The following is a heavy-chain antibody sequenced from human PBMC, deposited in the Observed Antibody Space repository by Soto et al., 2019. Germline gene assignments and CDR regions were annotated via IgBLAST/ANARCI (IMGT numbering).Heavy chain of an antibody. CDR2: IYYSGST. Sequence: SETLSLTCTVSGGSISSSSYYWGWIRQPPGKGLEWIGSIYYSGSTYYNPSLKSRVTISVDTSKNQFSLKLSSVTAADTAVYYCARHNTMVRGVIISVNWFDPWGQGTPVTVSS. V-gene: IGHV4-39*01. CDR3: ARHNTMVRGVIISVNWFDP. J-gene: IGHJ5*02. CDR1: GGSISSSSYY. D-gene: IGHD3-10*01.